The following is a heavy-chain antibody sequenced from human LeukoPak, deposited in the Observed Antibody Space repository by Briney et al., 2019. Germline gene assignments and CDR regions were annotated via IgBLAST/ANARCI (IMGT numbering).Heavy chain of an antibody. V-gene: IGHV4-31*03. CDR3: ARGGSYSNYVGY. J-gene: IGHJ4*02. D-gene: IGHD1-26*01. CDR1: GGSISSGGYS. CDR2: IYYSGST. Sequence: SETLSLTCTVSGGSISSGGYSWSWIRQHPGKGLEWIGYIYYSGSTYYNPSLKSRVTISVDTSKNQFSLKLSPVTAADTAVYYCARGGSYSNYVGYWGQGTLVTVSS.